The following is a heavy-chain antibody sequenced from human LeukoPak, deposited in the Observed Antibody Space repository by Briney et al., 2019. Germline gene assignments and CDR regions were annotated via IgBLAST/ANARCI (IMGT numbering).Heavy chain of an antibody. V-gene: IGHV4-4*02. Sequence: SETLSLTCAVSGGSISNGYWWSWVRQPPVKGLEWIGEINHSGSTNYNPSLKSRATISLDMSKNQFSLTLSSVTAADTAVYYCARDRVTTHAFDIWGQGTMVTVSS. CDR2: INHSGST. J-gene: IGHJ3*02. CDR1: GGSISNGYW. D-gene: IGHD4-17*01. CDR3: ARDRVTTHAFDI.